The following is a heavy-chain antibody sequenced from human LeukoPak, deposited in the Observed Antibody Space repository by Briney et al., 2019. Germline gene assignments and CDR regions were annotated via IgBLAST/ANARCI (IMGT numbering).Heavy chain of an antibody. CDR1: GGTFITYA. J-gene: IGHJ4*02. CDR2: VIPMLELT. Sequence: SVKVSCEASGGTFITYAISWVRQAPGQGLEWMGRVIPMLELTNYAQKFQGRVTITTDESTSTAYMELSSLRSEDTAVYYCASPSAHAGGDDYWGQGTLVTVSS. CDR3: ASPSAHAGGDDY. D-gene: IGHD2-21*01. V-gene: IGHV1-69*04.